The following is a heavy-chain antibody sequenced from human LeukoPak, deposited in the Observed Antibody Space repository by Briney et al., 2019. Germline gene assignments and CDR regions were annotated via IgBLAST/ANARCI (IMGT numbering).Heavy chain of an antibody. D-gene: IGHD6-13*01. Sequence: ASVKVSCKASGYTFTSYGISWVRQAPGQGLEWMGWINPNSGGTNYAQKFQGRVTMTRDTSISTAYMELSRLRSDDTAVYYCARGIVAVGNIDYWGQGTLVTVSS. CDR3: ARGIVAVGNIDY. CDR2: INPNSGGT. CDR1: GYTFTSYG. J-gene: IGHJ4*02. V-gene: IGHV1-2*02.